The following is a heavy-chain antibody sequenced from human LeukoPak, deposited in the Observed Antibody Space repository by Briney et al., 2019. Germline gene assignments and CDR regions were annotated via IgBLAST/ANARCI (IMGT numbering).Heavy chain of an antibody. CDR1: GFTFSSFA. D-gene: IGHD1-1*01. Sequence: PGGSLRLSCTVSGFTFSSFAMSWVRQAPGKGLEWVSTIDRAGSTDTHYADSVKGRFTISRDNSKNTLYLQMNSLRAEDTAVYFCAIDVQDDLDYWGQGTLVTVSS. CDR2: IDRAGSTDT. J-gene: IGHJ4*02. V-gene: IGHV3-23*01. CDR3: AIDVQDDLDY.